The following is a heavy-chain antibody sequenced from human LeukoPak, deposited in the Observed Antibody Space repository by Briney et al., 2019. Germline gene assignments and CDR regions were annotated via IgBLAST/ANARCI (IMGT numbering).Heavy chain of an antibody. Sequence: PGGSLRLSCSASGFTFRSYELNWVRQAPGKGLEWLSYISQGATTMYFEDSVKGRFTISRDYAKNSLHLQMNSLRAEDTAVYFCARVVYYDGSGYFDSWGQGTLVTVSS. CDR2: ISQGATTM. CDR3: ARVVYYDGSGYFDS. J-gene: IGHJ4*02. V-gene: IGHV3-48*03. D-gene: IGHD3-22*01. CDR1: GFTFRSYE.